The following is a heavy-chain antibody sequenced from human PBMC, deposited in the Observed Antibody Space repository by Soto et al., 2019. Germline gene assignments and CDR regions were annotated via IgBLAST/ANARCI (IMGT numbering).Heavy chain of an antibody. V-gene: IGHV4-59*01. D-gene: IGHD4-17*01. CDR2: IYYSGST. J-gene: IGHJ4*02. CDR1: GGSISSYY. CDR3: ARGVTDTTGSWY. Sequence: PSETLSLTCTVSGGSISSYYWSWIRQPPGKGLEWIGYIYYSGSTNYNPSLKSRVTISVDTSKNQFSLKLSSVTAADTAVYYCARGVTDTTGSWYWGRGVLVTVSS.